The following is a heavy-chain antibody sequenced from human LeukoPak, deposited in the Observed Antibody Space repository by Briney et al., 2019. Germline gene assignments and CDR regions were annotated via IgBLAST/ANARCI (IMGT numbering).Heavy chain of an antibody. J-gene: IGHJ6*02. Sequence: PGGSLRLSCAASGFTFSDYYMSWISQAPGEGLEWVSYISSSGSTIYYADSVKGRFTISRDNSKNTLYLQMNSLRAEDTAVYFCARVACTGNSCRPYHYYGMDVWGQGTTVTVSS. CDR3: ARVACTGNSCRPYHYYGMDV. CDR2: ISSSGSTI. CDR1: GFTFSDYY. V-gene: IGHV3-11*04. D-gene: IGHD2-15*01.